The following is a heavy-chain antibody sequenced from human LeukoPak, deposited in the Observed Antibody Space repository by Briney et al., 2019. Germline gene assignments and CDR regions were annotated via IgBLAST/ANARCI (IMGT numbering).Heavy chain of an antibody. CDR2: IYPGDSDT. V-gene: IGHV5-51*01. Sequence: GGSLRLSCKGSGYSFTSYWIGWVRQMPGKGLEWVGIIYPGDSDTRYSPSFQGQVTISADKSISTAYLQWSSLKASDTAMYYCARFNGDYVSYWGQGTLVTVSS. D-gene: IGHD4-17*01. CDR3: ARFNGDYVSY. CDR1: GYSFTSYW. J-gene: IGHJ4*02.